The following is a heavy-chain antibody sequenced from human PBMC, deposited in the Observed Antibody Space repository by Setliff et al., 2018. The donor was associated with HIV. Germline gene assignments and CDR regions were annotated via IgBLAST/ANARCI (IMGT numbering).Heavy chain of an antibody. CDR3: AKPTYYYDSSGSYYFDY. D-gene: IGHD3-22*01. Sequence: PGGSLRLSCAASGFTFSKYAMSWVRQAPGKGLEWVSAISDSGGSTYYADSVKGRFTISRDNSKNTLYLQMNSLRVEDTAVYFCAKPTYYYDSSGSYYFDYWGQGTLVTVSS. CDR2: ISDSGGST. V-gene: IGHV3-23*01. J-gene: IGHJ4*02. CDR1: GFTFSKYA.